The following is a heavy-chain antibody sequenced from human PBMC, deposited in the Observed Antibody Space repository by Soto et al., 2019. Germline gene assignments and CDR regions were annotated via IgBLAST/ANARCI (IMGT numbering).Heavy chain of an antibody. J-gene: IGHJ3*02. V-gene: IGHV6-1*01. Sequence: PSQTLSLTCAISGDSVSTNGAAWNWIRQSPSRGLEWLGRTYYRSKWYNDYGVTVKGRITINPDTSKNQFSLQLNSVTPEDTAVYYCARGRFNAFGIWGQGTMVTVSS. CDR2: TYYRSKWYN. CDR3: ARGRFNAFGI. CDR1: GDSVSTNGAA.